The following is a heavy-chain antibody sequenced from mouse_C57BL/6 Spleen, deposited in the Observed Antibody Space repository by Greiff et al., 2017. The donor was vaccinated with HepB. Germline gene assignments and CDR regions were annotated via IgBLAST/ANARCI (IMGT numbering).Heavy chain of an antibody. CDR1: GYSITSGYD. CDR3: ARTGGLYYFDY. J-gene: IGHJ2*01. D-gene: IGHD6-1*01. Sequence: EVKVEESGPGMVKPSQSLSLTCTVTGYSITSGYDWHWIRHFPGNKLEWMGYISYSGSTNYNPSLKSRISITHDTSKNHFFLKLNSVTTEDTATYYCARTGGLYYFDYWGQGTTLTVSS. V-gene: IGHV3-1*01. CDR2: ISYSGST.